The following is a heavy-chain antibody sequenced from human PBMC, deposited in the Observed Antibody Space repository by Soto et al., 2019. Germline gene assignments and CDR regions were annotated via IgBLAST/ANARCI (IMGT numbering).Heavy chain of an antibody. D-gene: IGHD6-19*01. CDR2: ISPDGSDV. CDR3: AKDRVTVVGYDAFDI. Sequence: GGSLRLSCAASGFPFTNYWMNWVRQTPGKGLMWVSRISPDGSDVGYADSVEGRFTVSRDNSKNTLYLQMNSLRVEDTAVYYCAKDRVTVVGYDAFDIWGQGTMVTVSS. CDR1: GFPFTNYW. V-gene: IGHV3-74*01. J-gene: IGHJ3*02.